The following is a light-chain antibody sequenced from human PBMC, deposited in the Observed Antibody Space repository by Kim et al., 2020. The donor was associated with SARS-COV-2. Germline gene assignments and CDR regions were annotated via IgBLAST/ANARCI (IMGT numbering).Light chain of an antibody. CDR3: EQYSDWRLA. J-gene: IGKJ4*01. Sequence: EIVMTQSPATLSVSPGERATLSCRASQSVSSNLAWYQQKPGQAPRLLIYGASTRATGIPGRFSGSGSGTEFTLTISSLQSEDFAVYYCEQYSDWRLAFGGGTKVDIK. CDR2: GAS. CDR1: QSVSSN. V-gene: IGKV3-15*01.